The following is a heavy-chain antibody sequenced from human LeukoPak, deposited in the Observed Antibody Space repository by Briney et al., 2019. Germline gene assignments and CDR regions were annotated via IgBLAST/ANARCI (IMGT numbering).Heavy chain of an antibody. Sequence: SETLSLTCTVSGGSISSGSYYWGWIRQPPEKGLEWIVSIYYSGSTYYNPSLKSRVTISGDTSKNQFSLKLSSVTAADTAVYYCARLGGATGQQVSHNAFDIWGQGTMVTVSS. J-gene: IGHJ3*02. CDR3: ARLGGATGQQVSHNAFDI. CDR2: IYYSGST. V-gene: IGHV4-39*07. D-gene: IGHD3-16*01. CDR1: GGSISSGSYY.